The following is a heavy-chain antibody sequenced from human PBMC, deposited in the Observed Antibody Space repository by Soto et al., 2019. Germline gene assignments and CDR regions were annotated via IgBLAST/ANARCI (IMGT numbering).Heavy chain of an antibody. V-gene: IGHV4-39*01. CDR3: ARQGGPFFDWSNPVGWFDP. CDR2: IYYSGST. D-gene: IGHD3-9*01. J-gene: IGHJ5*02. Sequence: SETLSLTCTVSGGSISSSNYYWGWIRQPPGKGLEWIGSIYYSGSTYYNPSLKSRVIISVDTSKNQFSLKLSSVTAADTAVYYCARQGGPFFDWSNPVGWFDPWGQGTLVTVSS. CDR1: GGSISSSNYY.